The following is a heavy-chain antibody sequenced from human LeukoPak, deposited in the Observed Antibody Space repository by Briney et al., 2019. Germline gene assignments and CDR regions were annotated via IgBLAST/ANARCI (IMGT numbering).Heavy chain of an antibody. V-gene: IGHV4-39*01. CDR3: VRHDGRGGATMGALDS. CDR1: AGSISSSSLH. CDR2: VYYGRTT. J-gene: IGHJ4*02. D-gene: IGHD5-12*01. Sequence: PSETLSLTCTVSAGSISSSSLHWGWTRQSPGKGLEWIRSVYYGRTTYYNPSLNSRVTISVVTSKNQFSLQLNSVTAADTAVYYCVRHDGRGGATMGALDSWGQGSLVTVSS.